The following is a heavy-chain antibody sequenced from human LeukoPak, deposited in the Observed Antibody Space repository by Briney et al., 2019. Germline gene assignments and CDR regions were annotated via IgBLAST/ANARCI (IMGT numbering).Heavy chain of an antibody. CDR3: ARGRRSSWSSYYFDY. V-gene: IGHV4-59*01. CDR2: IYYSGST. J-gene: IGHJ4*02. D-gene: IGHD6-13*01. CDR1: GGSISSYY. Sequence: SETLSLTCTVSGGSISSYYWSWIRQPPGKGLGWIGYIYYSGSTNYNPSLKSRVTISVDTSKNQFSLKLSSVTAADTAVYYCARGRRSSWSSYYFDYWGQGTLVTVSS.